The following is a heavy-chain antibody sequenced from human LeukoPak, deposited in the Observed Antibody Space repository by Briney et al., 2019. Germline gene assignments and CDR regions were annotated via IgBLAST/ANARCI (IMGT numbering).Heavy chain of an antibody. J-gene: IGHJ4*02. CDR3: ARSAGSASHSYFDY. Sequence: GESLKISCKASGYRFISYWIGWVRQMPGKGLEWMGIIYPGDSDTRYSPSFQGQVTISADKSISTAYLQWGSLKASDTAMYYCARSAGSASHSYFDYWGQGTLVTVST. CDR1: GYRFISYW. CDR2: IYPGDSDT. V-gene: IGHV5-51*01. D-gene: IGHD3-10*01.